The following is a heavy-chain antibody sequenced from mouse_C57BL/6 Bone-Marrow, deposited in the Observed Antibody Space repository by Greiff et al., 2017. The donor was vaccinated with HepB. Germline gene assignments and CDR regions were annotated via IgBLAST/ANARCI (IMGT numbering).Heavy chain of an antibody. V-gene: IGHV3-6*01. CDR1: GYSITSGYY. Sequence: EVKLMESGPGLVKPSQSLSLTCSVTGYSITSGYYWNWIRQFPGNKLEWMGYISYDGSNNYNPSLKNRISITRDTSKNQFFLKLNSVTTEDTATYYCARHFYWYFDVWGTGTTVTVSS. CDR3: ARHFYWYFDV. CDR2: ISYDGSN. J-gene: IGHJ1*03.